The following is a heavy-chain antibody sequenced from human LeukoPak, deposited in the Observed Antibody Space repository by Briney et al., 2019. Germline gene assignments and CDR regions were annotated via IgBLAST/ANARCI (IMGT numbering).Heavy chain of an antibody. J-gene: IGHJ3*02. V-gene: IGHV4-59*01. CDR2: IYYSGST. CDR1: GGSISSYY. D-gene: IGHD1-26*01. Sequence: SETLSLTCTVSGGSISSYYWSWIRQPPGKGLEWIGNIYYSGSTKYNPSLKSRVTISVDTSKDQFSLKLTSVTAADTAVYYCAREKWELLRAFDIWGQGTMVTVSS. CDR3: AREKWELLRAFDI.